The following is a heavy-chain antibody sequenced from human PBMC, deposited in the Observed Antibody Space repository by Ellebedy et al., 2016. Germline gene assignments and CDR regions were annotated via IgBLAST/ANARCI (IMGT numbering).Heavy chain of an antibody. CDR1: GGTFSNYG. CDR3: ARVLRGSYDYYSYGMDV. V-gene: IGHV1-69*13. J-gene: IGHJ6*02. Sequence: SVKVSCXASGGTFSNYGISWVRQAPGQGLEWMGGIIPIFGTTNYAQKFQGRVTITADESTSTANMELSSLTSEDTAVYYCARVLRGSYDYYSYGMDVWGQGTTVTVSS. D-gene: IGHD2-2*01. CDR2: IIPIFGTT.